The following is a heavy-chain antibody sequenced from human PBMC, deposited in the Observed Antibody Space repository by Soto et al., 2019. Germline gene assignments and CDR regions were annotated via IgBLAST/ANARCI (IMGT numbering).Heavy chain of an antibody. CDR1: GFTFRNYA. CDR2: ISGNGGTT. J-gene: IGHJ6*02. CDR3: AKDQIQLWPYGMDV. D-gene: IGHD5-18*01. Sequence: EVQLLESGGGLVQPGGSLRLSCAASGFTFRNYAMTWVRQAPGKGLEWVSGISGNGGTTYYADSVKGRFTISRDNSKNTVYLQMKSLSAEDTAVYYCAKDQIQLWPYGMDVWGQGTTVTVSS. V-gene: IGHV3-23*01.